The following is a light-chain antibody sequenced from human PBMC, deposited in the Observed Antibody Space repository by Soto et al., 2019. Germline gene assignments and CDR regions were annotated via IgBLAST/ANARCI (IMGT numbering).Light chain of an antibody. J-gene: IGKJ4*01. CDR2: DAS. CDR1: QIIANW. V-gene: IGKV1-5*01. CDR3: PQYNSYPPN. Sequence: DIQMTQSPSTLYASVGDRVTITCRASQIIANWLAWYQQNPGKAPKLLIYDASSFESGVSSRFSGSGSGTEFALTISSLQADDFATYYCPQYNSYPPNFGGGTKVEIK.